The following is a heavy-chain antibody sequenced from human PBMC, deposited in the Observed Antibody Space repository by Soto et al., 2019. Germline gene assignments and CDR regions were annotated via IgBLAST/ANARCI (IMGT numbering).Heavy chain of an antibody. Sequence: QVQLQESGPGLVKPSQTLSLTCTVSGGSISSGGYYWSWIRQHPGKGLEWIGYIYYSGSTYYNPSLKSRVTISVDTSKNQFSLKLSSVTAADTAVYYCARESDYYGSGTSYYYGMDVWGQGTTVTVSS. CDR3: ARESDYYGSGTSYYYGMDV. D-gene: IGHD3-10*01. CDR1: GGSISSGGYY. V-gene: IGHV4-31*03. J-gene: IGHJ6*02. CDR2: IYYSGST.